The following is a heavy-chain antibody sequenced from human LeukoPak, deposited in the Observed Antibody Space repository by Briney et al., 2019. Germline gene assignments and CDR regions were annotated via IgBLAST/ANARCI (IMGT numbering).Heavy chain of an antibody. CDR2: IYYSGST. Sequence: PSETQSLTCTVSGGSISTYYWSWIRQPPGKGLEWIGYIYYSGSTNYNPSLKSRVTISVDTSKNQFSLKLSSPTAADTAVYYCARHGSLADRAFDYWGQGTLVTLSS. CDR1: GGSISTYY. V-gene: IGHV4-59*08. CDR3: ARHGSLADRAFDY. D-gene: IGHD1-1*01. J-gene: IGHJ4*02.